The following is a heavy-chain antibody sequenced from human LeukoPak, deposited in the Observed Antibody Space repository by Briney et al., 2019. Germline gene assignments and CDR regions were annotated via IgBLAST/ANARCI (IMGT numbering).Heavy chain of an antibody. V-gene: IGHV3-23*01. CDR3: ARVGYSSVWYIDC. D-gene: IGHD6-13*01. CDR2: VSGSGAST. Sequence: GGSLRLSCAASGFTFRIYAMSWVRQAPGRGLEWVSSVSGSGASTNYADSVKGRFTISRDNAKNTLYLQMNSLRAEDTAVYYCARVGYSSVWYIDCWGQGTLVTVPS. CDR1: GFTFRIYA. J-gene: IGHJ4*02.